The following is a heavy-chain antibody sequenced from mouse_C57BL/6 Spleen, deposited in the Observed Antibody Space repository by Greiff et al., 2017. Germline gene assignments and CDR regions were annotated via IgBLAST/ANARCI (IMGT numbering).Heavy chain of an antibody. CDR1: GYTFTSYG. CDR3: ARGYYGSSYVSFDY. J-gene: IGHJ2*01. D-gene: IGHD1-1*01. V-gene: IGHV1-81*01. Sequence: QVQLQQSGAELARPGASVKLSCKASGYTFTSYGISWVKQRTGQGLEWIGEIYPRSGNTYYNEKFKGKATLTADKSSSTAYMELRSLTSEDSAVYFCARGYYGSSYVSFDYWGQGTTLTVSS. CDR2: IYPRSGNT.